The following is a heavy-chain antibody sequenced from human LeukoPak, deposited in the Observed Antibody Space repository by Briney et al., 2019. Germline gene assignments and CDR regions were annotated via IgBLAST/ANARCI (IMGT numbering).Heavy chain of an antibody. Sequence: GGSLRLSCAASGFTFSSYSMNWVRQAPGKGLEWVSYISSSSSTIYYADSVKGRFTISRDNAKNSLYLQMNSLRAEDTAVCYCARSPILTGYYPLIYFDYWGQGTLVTVSS. CDR1: GFTFSSYS. V-gene: IGHV3-48*01. J-gene: IGHJ4*02. CDR2: ISSSSSTI. D-gene: IGHD3-9*01. CDR3: ARSPILTGYYPLIYFDY.